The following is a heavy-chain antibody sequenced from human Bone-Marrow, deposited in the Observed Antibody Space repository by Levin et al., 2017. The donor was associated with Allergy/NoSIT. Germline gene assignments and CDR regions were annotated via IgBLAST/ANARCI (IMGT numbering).Heavy chain of an antibody. V-gene: IGHV2-5*02. CDR1: GISLSTTGVG. J-gene: IGHJ4*02. CDR2: FYWDDDK. CDR3: VHSPRVNIVGVTFDY. D-gene: IGHD1-26*01. Sequence: SGPTLVKPTQTLTLTCTLSGISLSTTGVGVGWIRQPPGKALEWLALFYWDDDKRYRPSLKNRLTITKDTSKNVVILTMTNMDPVDTATYYCVHSPRVNIVGVTFDYWGQGTLVTVSS.